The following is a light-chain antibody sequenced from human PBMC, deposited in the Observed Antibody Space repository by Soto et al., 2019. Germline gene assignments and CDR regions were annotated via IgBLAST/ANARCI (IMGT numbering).Light chain of an antibody. CDR3: SSYTSISTYV. Sequence: QSALTQPASVSGSPGQSITISCTGTSSDVGGYNFVSWYQQHPDKAPKLMIYDVTNRPSGVSNRFSGSKSGNTASLTISGLQAEDEADYYCSSYTSISTYVFGTGTKVT. J-gene: IGLJ1*01. V-gene: IGLV2-14*01. CDR2: DVT. CDR1: SSDVGGYNF.